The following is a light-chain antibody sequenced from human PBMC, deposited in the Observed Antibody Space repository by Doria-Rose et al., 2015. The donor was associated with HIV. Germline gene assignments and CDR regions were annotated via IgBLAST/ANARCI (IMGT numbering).Light chain of an antibody. J-gene: IGKJ5*01. CDR3: QQYGTSRGT. CDR1: QRVKSSY. CDR2: DAS. V-gene: IGKV3-20*01. Sequence: TQSPGTLSLSPEERATLSCRASQRVKSSYLAWYQQKPGQAHRLLIYDASTRATGIPDRFSGSGSGTDFTLTISRLEPEDVAMYYCQQYGTSRGTFGQGTRLEIK.